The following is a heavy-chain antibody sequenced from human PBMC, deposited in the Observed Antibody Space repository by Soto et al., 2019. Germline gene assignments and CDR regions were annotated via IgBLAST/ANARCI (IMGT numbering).Heavy chain of an antibody. D-gene: IGHD3-22*01. CDR3: ARGASCYDSSGYYYFDA. CDR2: IYSGDST. V-gene: IGHV3-53*01. J-gene: IGHJ4*01. Sequence: GGSLRLSCAASGFTVSSNYMSWVRQAPGKGLEWVSVIYSGDSTYYADSVKGRFTISRDNSKNTLHLQMNSLRAEDTAVYYCARGASCYDSSGYYYFDALGHGTLVTVSS. CDR1: GFTVSSNY.